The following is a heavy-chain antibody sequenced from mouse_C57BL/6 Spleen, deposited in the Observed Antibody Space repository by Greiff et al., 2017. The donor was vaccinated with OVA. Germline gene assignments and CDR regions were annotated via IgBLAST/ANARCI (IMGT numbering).Heavy chain of an antibody. J-gene: IGHJ2*01. CDR2: ISSGGSYT. Sequence: EVQLVESGGDLVKPGGSLKLSCAASGFTFSSYGMSWVRQTPDKRLEWVATISSGGSYTYYPDSVKGRFTISRDNAKNTMYLQMSSLKSEDTAMYYCARHGNFITTVVAPLGYWGQGTTLTVSS. D-gene: IGHD1-1*01. CDR3: ARHGNFITTVVAPLGY. V-gene: IGHV5-6*01. CDR1: GFTFSSYG.